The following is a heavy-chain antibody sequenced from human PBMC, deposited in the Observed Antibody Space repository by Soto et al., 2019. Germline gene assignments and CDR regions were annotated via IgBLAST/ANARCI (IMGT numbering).Heavy chain of an antibody. D-gene: IGHD4-17*01. J-gene: IGHJ2*01. CDR3: ARVLAVTTSWSFDL. Sequence: QVQLQESGPGLVKPSQTLSLTCTVSGGSISSGGYYWSWIRQHPGKGLEWIGYIYYSGSTYYNPSLKGLVTLSVDTSKNQFSLKLSSVTAAHTAVYYCARVLAVTTSWSFDLWGRGTLVTVSS. V-gene: IGHV4-31*01. CDR1: GGSISSGGYY. CDR2: IYYSGST.